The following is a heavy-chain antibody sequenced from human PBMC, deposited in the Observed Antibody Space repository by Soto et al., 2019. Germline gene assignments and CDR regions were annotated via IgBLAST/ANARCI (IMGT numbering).Heavy chain of an antibody. D-gene: IGHD3-10*01. J-gene: IGHJ5*02. CDR3: AREAFGVGYTSGWFDP. Sequence: QVQLQESGPGLVKPSQTLSLTCSVSGASIASGGHYWTWIRQHPGKGLEWVGHINDRGTTHYNPSQRSRVTTFVVTSKCHFPRYLAPVPAAATPVYFWAREAFGVGYTSGWFDPWGQGHLVTASP. V-gene: IGHV4-31*03. CDR1: GASIASGGHY. CDR2: INDRGTT.